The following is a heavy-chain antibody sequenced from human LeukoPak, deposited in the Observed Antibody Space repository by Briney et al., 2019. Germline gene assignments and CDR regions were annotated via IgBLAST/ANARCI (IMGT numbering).Heavy chain of an antibody. D-gene: IGHD5-12*01. CDR3: AKGKTYEHFDS. J-gene: IGHJ4*02. CDR1: RFTFSNFA. Sequence: GGSLRLSCAASRFTFSNFAMSWVRQAPGKGLEWVSGISASGAATYYPDSVKGRFTISGDNSKNTLYLQMNSLRAEDTALYYCAKGKTYEHFDSWGQGTLVTVSS. V-gene: IGHV3-23*01. CDR2: ISASGAAT.